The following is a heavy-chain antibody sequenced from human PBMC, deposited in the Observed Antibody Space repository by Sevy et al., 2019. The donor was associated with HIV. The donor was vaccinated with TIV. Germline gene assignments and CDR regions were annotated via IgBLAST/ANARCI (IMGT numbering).Heavy chain of an antibody. CDR3: ARSYKNYDSSGYYYDY. J-gene: IGHJ4*02. D-gene: IGHD3-22*01. V-gene: IGHV4-59*01. CDR1: GGSISSYY. Sequence: SETLSLTCTVSGGSISSYYWSWIRQPPGKGLEGIGYIYYSGSTNYNPSLKGRVTISVDTSKNQFSLKLGSVTAADTAVYYCARSYKNYDSSGYYYDYWGQGTLVTVSS. CDR2: IYYSGST.